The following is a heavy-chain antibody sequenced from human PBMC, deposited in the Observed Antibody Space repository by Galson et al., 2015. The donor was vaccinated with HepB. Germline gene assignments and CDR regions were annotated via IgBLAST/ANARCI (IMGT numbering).Heavy chain of an antibody. D-gene: IGHD3-10*01. CDR1: GFTFSNYW. Sequence: SLRLSCAASGFTFSNYWMHWVRQAPGKGLVWVSHINNDESTTTYADSVKGRMTISRDNAKNTLYLQMNSLRAEDSAVYYCARDTYYYGSGSFHNRGAFDYWGQGTLVTVSS. J-gene: IGHJ4*02. CDR2: INNDESTT. CDR3: ARDTYYYGSGSFHNRGAFDY. V-gene: IGHV3-74*01.